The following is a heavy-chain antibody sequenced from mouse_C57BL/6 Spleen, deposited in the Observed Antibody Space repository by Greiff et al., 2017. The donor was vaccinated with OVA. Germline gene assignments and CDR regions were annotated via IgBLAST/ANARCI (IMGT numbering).Heavy chain of an antibody. CDR2: IYPGSGST. J-gene: IGHJ4*01. CDR3: ARGGTYSNFAMDY. D-gene: IGHD2-5*01. Sequence: VQLQQPGAELVKPGASVKMSCKASGYTFTSYWITWVKQRPGQGLEWIGDIYPGSGSTNYNEKFKSKATLTVDTSSSTAYMQLSSLTSEDSAVYYCARGGTYSNFAMDYWGQGTSVTVSS. V-gene: IGHV1-55*01. CDR1: GYTFTSYW.